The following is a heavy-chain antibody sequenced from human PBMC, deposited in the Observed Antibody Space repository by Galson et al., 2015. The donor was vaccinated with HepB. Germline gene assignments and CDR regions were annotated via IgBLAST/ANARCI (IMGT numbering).Heavy chain of an antibody. Sequence: QSGAEVKKPGESLEISCKGSEFSFTSYWIGWVRQMPGKGLEWMGIIYPGDSDTRYSPSFQGLVTISADKSIRTAYLQWSSLKASDTAMYYCARQTSPTFIAGTGTGAVDIWSQGTMVTVSS. CDR1: EFSFTSYW. V-gene: IGHV5-51*01. CDR3: ARQTSPTFIAGTGTGAVDI. J-gene: IGHJ3*02. CDR2: IYPGDSDT. D-gene: IGHD1-7*01.